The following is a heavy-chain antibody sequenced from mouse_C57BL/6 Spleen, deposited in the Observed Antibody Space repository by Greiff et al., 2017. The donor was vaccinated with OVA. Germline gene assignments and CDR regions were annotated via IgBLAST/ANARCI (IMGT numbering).Heavy chain of an antibody. Sequence: EVMLVESGGGLVKPGGSLKLSCAASGFTFSSYAMSWVRQTPEKRLEWVATISDGGSYTYYPENVKGRFTISRDNAKNNLYLQMSHLKSEDTAMYYCARDTSYFDYWGKGTTLTVSS. CDR3: ARDTSYFDY. V-gene: IGHV5-4*01. CDR2: ISDGGSYT. CDR1: GFTFSSYA. J-gene: IGHJ2*01.